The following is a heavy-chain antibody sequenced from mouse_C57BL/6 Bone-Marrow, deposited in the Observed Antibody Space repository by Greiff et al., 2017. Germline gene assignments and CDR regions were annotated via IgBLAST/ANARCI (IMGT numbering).Heavy chain of an antibody. CDR2: IDPSDSYT. V-gene: IGHV1-69*01. CDR3: ARETAQVDFDY. D-gene: IGHD3-2*02. CDR1: GYTFTSYW. Sequence: VQLQQPGAELVMPGASVKLSCKASGYTFTSYWMHWVKQRPGQGLEWIGEIDPSDSYTNYNQKFKGKSTLTVDKSSSTAYMQLSSLTSEDSAVYYCARETAQVDFDYWGQGTTLTGSS. J-gene: IGHJ2*01.